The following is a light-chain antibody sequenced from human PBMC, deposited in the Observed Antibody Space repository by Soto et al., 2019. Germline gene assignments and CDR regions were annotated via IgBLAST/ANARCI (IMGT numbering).Light chain of an antibody. J-gene: IGLJ1*01. Sequence: QSVLTQPPSASGSPGQSLTISCTGTSSDVGGYNYVSWYQQRPGKAPKLVIYEVTKRPSGVPDRFSGSKSGSTASLTVSDLQADDEAEYYCASYAGTKLFVFGSGTKVTVL. V-gene: IGLV2-8*01. CDR3: ASYAGTKLFV. CDR1: SSDVGGYNY. CDR2: EVT.